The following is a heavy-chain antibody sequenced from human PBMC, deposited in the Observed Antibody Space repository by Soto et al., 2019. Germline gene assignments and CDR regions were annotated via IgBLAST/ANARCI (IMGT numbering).Heavy chain of an antibody. D-gene: IGHD5-18*01. CDR3: ARGGYSYGLGIDY. CDR1: GFTFSSYG. CDR2: IWYDGSNK. J-gene: IGHJ4*02. V-gene: IGHV3-33*01. Sequence: QVQLVESGGGVVQPGRSLRLSCAASGFTFSSYGMHWVRQAPGEGLEWVAVIWYDGSNKYYADSVKGRFTISRDNSKNTLYLQMNSLRAEDTAVYYCARGGYSYGLGIDYWGQGTLVTVSS.